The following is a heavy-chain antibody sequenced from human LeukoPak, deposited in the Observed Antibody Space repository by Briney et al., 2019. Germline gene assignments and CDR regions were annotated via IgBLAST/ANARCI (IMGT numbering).Heavy chain of an antibody. J-gene: IGHJ4*02. CDR1: GFTFSSYS. CDR2: ISSSSTI. V-gene: IGHV3-48*01. D-gene: IGHD5-18*01. CDR3: AKNRYSYGDNFDY. Sequence: GGSLRLSCAASGFTFSSYSMNWVRQAPGKGLEWVSYISSSSTIYYADSVKGRFIISRDNSKNTLYLQMNSLRAEDTAIYYCAKNRYSYGDNFDYWGQGTLVTVSS.